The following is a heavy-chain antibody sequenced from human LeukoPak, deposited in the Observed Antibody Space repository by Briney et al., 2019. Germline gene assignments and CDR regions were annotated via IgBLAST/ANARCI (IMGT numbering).Heavy chain of an antibody. J-gene: IGHJ3*02. CDR1: GYTFTSYG. CDR2: ISAYNGNT. V-gene: IGHV1-18*01. Sequence: ASVKVSCKASGYTFTSYGISWVRQAPGQGLEWMGWISAYNGNTNYAQKLQGRVTMTTDTSTSTAYMELRSLRSDDTAVYYCARSSSSGWYFPDAFDIWGQGTMVTVSS. CDR3: ARSSSSGWYFPDAFDI. D-gene: IGHD6-19*01.